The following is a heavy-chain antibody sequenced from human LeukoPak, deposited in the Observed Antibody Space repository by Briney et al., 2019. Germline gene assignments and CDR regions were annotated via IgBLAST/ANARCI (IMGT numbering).Heavy chain of an antibody. Sequence: SETLSLTCTVSAGSVSSHFWSWIRQPAGKGLEWIGRIYTSGSTNYNPSLKSRVTMPVDTSKNQFSLKLSSVTAADTAVYYCARQHYYDSGGFSTYFDYWGQGTLVTVSS. CDR2: IYTSGST. CDR3: ARQHYYDSGGFSTYFDY. V-gene: IGHV4-4*07. J-gene: IGHJ4*02. CDR1: AGSVSSHF. D-gene: IGHD3-22*01.